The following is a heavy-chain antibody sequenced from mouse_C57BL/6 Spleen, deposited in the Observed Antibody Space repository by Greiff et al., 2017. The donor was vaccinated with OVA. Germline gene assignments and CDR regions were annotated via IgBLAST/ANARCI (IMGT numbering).Heavy chain of an antibody. CDR3: ARHYGSSGGYWYFDV. CDR1: GYTFTSYW. Sequence: QVQLQQPGAELVKPGASVKMSCKASGYTFTSYWITWVKQRPGQGLEWIGDIYPGSGSTNYNEKFKSKATLTVDTSSSTAYMQLSSLTSEDSAVYYCARHYGSSGGYWYFDVWGTGTTVTVSS. V-gene: IGHV1-55*01. J-gene: IGHJ1*03. D-gene: IGHD1-1*01. CDR2: IYPGSGST.